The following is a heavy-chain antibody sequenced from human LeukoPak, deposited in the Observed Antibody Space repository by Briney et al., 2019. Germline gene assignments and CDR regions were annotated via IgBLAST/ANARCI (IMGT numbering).Heavy chain of an antibody. CDR3: ARSGRDWGFDY. CDR2: IYPGDSDT. CDR1: GYTFTSYW. D-gene: IGHD2-21*02. Sequence: GESLEISCKGSGYTFTSYWIGWVRQMPGKGLEWMGIIYPGDSDTRYSPSFQGQVTMSADKSGSTAYLQWSSLKASDTAMYYCARSGRDWGFDYWGQGTLVTVTS. J-gene: IGHJ4*02. V-gene: IGHV5-51*01.